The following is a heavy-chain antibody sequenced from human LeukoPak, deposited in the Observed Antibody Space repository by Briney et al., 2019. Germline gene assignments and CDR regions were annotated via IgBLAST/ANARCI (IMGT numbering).Heavy chain of an antibody. CDR1: GGSISDYY. V-gene: IGHV4-4*07. CDR3: ARDGDWQQPQL. Sequence: SETLSLTCTVSGGSISDYYWSWIRQPAGKGLEWIGRIYTSGSTNYNPSLKSRVTISVDTSKNQFSLKLSSVTAADTAVYYCARDGDWQQPQLWGQGTLVTVSS. D-gene: IGHD6-13*01. J-gene: IGHJ4*02. CDR2: IYTSGST.